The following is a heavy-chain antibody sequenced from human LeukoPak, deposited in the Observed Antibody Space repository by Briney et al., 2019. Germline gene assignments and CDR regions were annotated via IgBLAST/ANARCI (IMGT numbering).Heavy chain of an antibody. D-gene: IGHD6-19*01. CDR3: ATLKTSGWYFDY. CDR1: GGSISNVGYY. V-gene: IGHV4-39*01. CDR2: IYYSGST. J-gene: IGHJ4*02. Sequence: TSETLSLTCTVSGGSISNVGYYWAWIRQPPGKGLEWIGSIYYSGSTNYNPSLKSRLTISVDTSKNQFSLKLSSVTAADAAVYYCATLKTSGWYFDYWGQGTLVTVSS.